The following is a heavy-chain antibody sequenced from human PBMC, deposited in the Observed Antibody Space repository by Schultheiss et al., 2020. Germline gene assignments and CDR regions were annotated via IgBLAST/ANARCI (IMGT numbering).Heavy chain of an antibody. CDR2: IIPIFGTA. D-gene: IGHD4-11*01. CDR1: GGTFSSYA. CDR3: ARDRTYSPKLGMDV. J-gene: IGHJ6*02. V-gene: IGHV1-69*01. Sequence: SVKVSGKASGGTFSSYAISWVRQAPGQGLEWMGGIIPIFGTANYAQKFQGRVTITADESTSTAYMELSSLRSEDTAVYYCARDRTYSPKLGMDVWGQGTTVTVSS.